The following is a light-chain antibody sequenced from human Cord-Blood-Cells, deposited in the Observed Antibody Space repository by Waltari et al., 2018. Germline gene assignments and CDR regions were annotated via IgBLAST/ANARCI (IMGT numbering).Light chain of an antibody. Sequence: DIEMTQSPFSLSASVGDRVTITCRASQGISKYLAWYQQKPGKVPTLLIYAASTLQSGVPSRFSGSGSETEFTLTISSLQPEDVATYYCQKYNSAPYTFGQGTKLEIK. J-gene: IGKJ2*01. CDR2: AAS. CDR3: QKYNSAPYT. V-gene: IGKV1-27*01. CDR1: QGISKY.